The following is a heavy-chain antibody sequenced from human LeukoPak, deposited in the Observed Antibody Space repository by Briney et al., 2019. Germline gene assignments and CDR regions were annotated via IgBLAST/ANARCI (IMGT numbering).Heavy chain of an antibody. V-gene: IGHV1-46*03. Sequence: ASVKVSCKASVYTFTSYYMHWVRQAPGQGLEWMGIINPSGGSTSYAQKFQGRVTMTRDTSTSTVYMELSSLRSEDTAVYYCAISLVVPAAIHYWGQGTLVTVSS. D-gene: IGHD2-2*02. J-gene: IGHJ4*02. CDR2: INPSGGST. CDR3: AISLVVPAAIHY. CDR1: VYTFTSYY.